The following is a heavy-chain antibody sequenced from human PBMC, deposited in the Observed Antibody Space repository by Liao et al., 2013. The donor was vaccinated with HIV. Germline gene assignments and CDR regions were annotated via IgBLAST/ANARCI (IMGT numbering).Heavy chain of an antibody. CDR3: ARHRELIPPYGAFPF. CDR1: GGSISGYH. CDR2: IYSSGTT. J-gene: IGHJ3*01. Sequence: QVQLQQSGPGLVKPSETLSLTCTVSGGSISGYHWSWIRQSAGKRLEWIGRIYSSGTTDYSPSFKSRVTMSVDKSRNRFSLKLRSVTAADTAVYFCARHRELIPPYGAFPFWGRGTMVSVSS. V-gene: IGHV4-4*07. D-gene: IGHD1-26*01.